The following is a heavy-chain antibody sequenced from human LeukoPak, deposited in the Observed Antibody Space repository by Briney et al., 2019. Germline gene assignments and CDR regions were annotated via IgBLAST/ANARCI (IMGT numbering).Heavy chain of an antibody. V-gene: IGHV3-48*03. CDR1: GFTFSSYE. CDR3: ARRDSSWDY. Sequence: WGSLRLSCAASGFTFSSYEMNWVCQAPGKGMEWVSYISSSGSTIYYANPLKGRFTISRDNAKNSLYLQMNSLRAEDTAVYYCARRDSSWDYWGQGNLITVSS. D-gene: IGHD6-13*01. J-gene: IGHJ4*02. CDR2: ISSSGSTI.